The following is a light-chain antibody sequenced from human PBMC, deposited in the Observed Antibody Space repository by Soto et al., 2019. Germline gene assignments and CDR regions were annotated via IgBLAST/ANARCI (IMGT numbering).Light chain of an antibody. CDR2: DVS. J-gene: IGLJ1*01. V-gene: IGLV2-11*01. CDR1: SSDVGGYNY. Sequence: QSVLTQPRSGSGSPGQSGTLSCTETSSDVGGYNYVSWYQQHPGKAPKLMIYDVSKRPSGVPDRFSGSKSGNTASLTISGLQAEDEADYYCCSYAGSYVFGTGTKVTXL. CDR3: CSYAGSYV.